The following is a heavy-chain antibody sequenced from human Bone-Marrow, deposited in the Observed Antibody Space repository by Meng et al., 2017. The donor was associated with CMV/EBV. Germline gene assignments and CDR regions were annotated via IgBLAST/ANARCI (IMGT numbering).Heavy chain of an antibody. CDR1: GLTVRSNY. D-gene: IGHD2-2*01. Sequence: GESLKISCAASGLTVRSNYMNWVRQAPGKGLEWVSSISSSSSYIYYADSVKGRFTISRDNAKNSLYLQMNSLRAEDTAVYYCARDGLKGYCSSTSCYCYWGQGNLVNVPS. CDR2: ISSSSSYI. J-gene: IGHJ4*02. CDR3: ARDGLKGYCSSTSCYCY. V-gene: IGHV3-21*01.